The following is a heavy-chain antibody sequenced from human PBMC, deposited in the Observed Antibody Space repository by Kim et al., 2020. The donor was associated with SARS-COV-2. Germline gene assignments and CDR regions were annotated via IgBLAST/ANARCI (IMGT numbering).Heavy chain of an antibody. J-gene: IGHJ4*02. CDR1: GFTFSSYE. D-gene: IGHD3-3*01. Sequence: GGSLRLSCAASGFTFSSYEMNWVRQAPGKGLEWVSYISSSGSTIYYADSVKGRFTISRDNAKNSLYLQMNSLRAEDTAVYYCARGGLYYDFWSGTHSLDYWGQGTLVTVSS. CDR2: ISSSGSTI. CDR3: ARGGLYYDFWSGTHSLDY. V-gene: IGHV3-48*03.